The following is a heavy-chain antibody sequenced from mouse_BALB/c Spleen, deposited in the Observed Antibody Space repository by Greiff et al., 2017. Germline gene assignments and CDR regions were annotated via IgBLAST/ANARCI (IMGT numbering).Heavy chain of an antibody. Sequence: EVHLVESGGDLVKPGGSLKLSCAASGFTFSSYGMSWVRQTPDKRLEWVATISSGGSYTYYPDSVKGRFTISRDNAKNTLYLQMSSLKSEDTAMYYCARQAHYYGSSSYAMDYWGQGTSVTVSS. CDR1: GFTFSSYG. D-gene: IGHD1-1*01. J-gene: IGHJ4*01. V-gene: IGHV5-6*01. CDR3: ARQAHYYGSSSYAMDY. CDR2: ISSGGSYT.